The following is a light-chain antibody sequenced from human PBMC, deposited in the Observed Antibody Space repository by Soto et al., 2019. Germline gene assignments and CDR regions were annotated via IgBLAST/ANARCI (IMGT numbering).Light chain of an antibody. J-gene: IGLJ2*01. CDR3: QSYDSSNRDVV. CDR2: EDN. CDR1: SGSIASNY. Sequence: NFMLTQPHSVSESPGKTVTISCTRSSGSIASNYVQWYQQRPGSAPTTVIYEDNQRPSGVPDWFSGSIDSSSNSASLTISGLKTEDEADYYCQSYDSSNRDVVFGGGTKVTVL. V-gene: IGLV6-57*04.